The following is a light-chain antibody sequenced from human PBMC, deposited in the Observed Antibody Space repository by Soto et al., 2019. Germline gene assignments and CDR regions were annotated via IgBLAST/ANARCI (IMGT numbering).Light chain of an antibody. J-gene: IGKJ1*01. V-gene: IGKV1-5*01. CDR2: DAS. Sequence: DLQMTQSPSTLSASVGDRVTITCRASQSISSWLAWYQQKPGKAPKLLIYDASSLESGVPSRFSGSGSGTEFTLAISSLQPDDVATYYCQQYNSYSWTFGQGTKVDIK. CDR1: QSISSW. CDR3: QQYNSYSWT.